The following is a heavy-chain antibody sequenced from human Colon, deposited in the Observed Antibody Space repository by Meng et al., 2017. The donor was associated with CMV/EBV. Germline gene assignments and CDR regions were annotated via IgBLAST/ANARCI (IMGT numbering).Heavy chain of an antibody. V-gene: IGHV3-21*01. J-gene: IGHJ4*02. CDR3: ARDLGTQYSGYDSSPPPGGRDY. D-gene: IGHD5-12*01. CDR1: GFTFSSYS. CDR2: ISSSSSYI. Sequence: GGSLRLSCAASGFTFSSYSMNWVRQAPGKGLEWVSSISSSSSYIYYAESVKGRFTISRDNAKKSLFLQMNSLRAEDTAVYYCARDLGTQYSGYDSSPPPGGRDYWGQGTLVTVSS.